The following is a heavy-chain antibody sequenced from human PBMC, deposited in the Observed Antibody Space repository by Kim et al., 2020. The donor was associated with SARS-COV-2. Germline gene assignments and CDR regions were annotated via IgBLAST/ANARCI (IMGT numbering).Heavy chain of an antibody. CDR2: INHSGST. CDR3: ARIYYGDFDY. CDR1: GGSFSGYY. Sequence: SETLSLTCAVYGGSFSGYYWSWIRQPPGKGLEWIGEINHSGSTNYNPSLKSRVTISVDTSKNQFSLKLSSVTAADTAVYYCARIYYGDFDYWGQGTLVTV. D-gene: IGHD4-17*01. J-gene: IGHJ4*02. V-gene: IGHV4-34*01.